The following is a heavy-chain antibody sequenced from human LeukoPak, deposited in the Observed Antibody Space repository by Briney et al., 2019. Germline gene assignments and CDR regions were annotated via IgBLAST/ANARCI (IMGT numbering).Heavy chain of an antibody. Sequence: GGSLRLSCAASGFTFSSYAMHWVRQAPGKGLEWVAVISYDGSNKYYADSVKGRFTISRDNSKNTLYLQMNSLRAEDTAVYYCATLTDYGDSDAFDIWGQGTMVTVSS. D-gene: IGHD4-17*01. CDR1: GFTFSSYA. V-gene: IGHV3-30-3*01. CDR2: ISYDGSNK. J-gene: IGHJ3*02. CDR3: ATLTDYGDSDAFDI.